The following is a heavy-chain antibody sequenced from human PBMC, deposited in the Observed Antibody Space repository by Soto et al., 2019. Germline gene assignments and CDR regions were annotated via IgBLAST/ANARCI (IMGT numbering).Heavy chain of an antibody. CDR3: ASVADGSGTGYVYYYMDV. CDR1: SGSISSSNW. CDR2: IYHSGST. D-gene: IGHD3-10*01. V-gene: IGHV4-4*02. J-gene: IGHJ6*03. Sequence: QVQLQESGPGLVKPSGTLSLTCAVSSGSISSSNWWSWVRQTPGKGLEWIGQIYHSGSTNYNPSPKSRVTISVDRSKNQSFLNLRSVTGADTAVYYCASVADGSGTGYVYYYMDVWGKGTTVTVSS.